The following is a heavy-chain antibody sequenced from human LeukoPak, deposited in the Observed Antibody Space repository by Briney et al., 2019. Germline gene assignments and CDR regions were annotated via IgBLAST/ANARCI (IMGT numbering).Heavy chain of an antibody. Sequence: AGGSLRLSCAASDLTFSNYAMSWVRQSPGKGLEWVSSISASSDTTYYADSVKGRFTISRDNSKNTLYPQMNSLRAEDTAVYYCAKVANGGGYWGQGTLVTVSS. CDR1: DLTFSNYA. CDR3: AKVANGGGY. J-gene: IGHJ4*02. V-gene: IGHV3-23*01. D-gene: IGHD2-8*01. CDR2: ISASSDTT.